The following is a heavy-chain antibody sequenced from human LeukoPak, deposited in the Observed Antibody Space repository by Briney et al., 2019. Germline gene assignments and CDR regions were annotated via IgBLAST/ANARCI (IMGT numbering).Heavy chain of an antibody. CDR2: ISAYNGNT. J-gene: IGHJ4*02. CDR3: ARSGGGPYYYDSSGYYWANDY. Sequence: ASVKVSCKASGGTFSSYAISWVRQAPGQGLEWMGWISAYNGNTNYAQKLQGRVTMATDTSTSTAYMELRSLRSDDTAVYYCARSGGGPYYYDSSGYYWANDYWGQGTLVTVSS. CDR1: GGTFSSYA. D-gene: IGHD3-22*01. V-gene: IGHV1-18*01.